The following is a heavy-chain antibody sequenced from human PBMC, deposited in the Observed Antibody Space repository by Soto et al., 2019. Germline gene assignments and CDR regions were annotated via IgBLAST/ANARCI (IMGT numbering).Heavy chain of an antibody. V-gene: IGHV4-30-2*01. CDR2: IYHSGST. CDR1: GGSISSGGNS. J-gene: IGHJ1*01. D-gene: IGHD3-22*01. CDR3: ASSYYDSSGSALRD. Sequence: QLQLQESGSGLVKPSQTLSLTCAVSGGSISSGGNSWSLIRQPPGKGLEWIGYIYHSGSTYYNPSLKSRVTISVDRSKNQFSLKLSSVTAADTAVYYCASSYYDSSGSALRDWGQGTLVTVSS.